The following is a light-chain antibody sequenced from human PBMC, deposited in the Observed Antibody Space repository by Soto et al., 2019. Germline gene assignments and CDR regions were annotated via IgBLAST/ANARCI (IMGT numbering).Light chain of an antibody. Sequence: IQMTQSPSSLSASIGDRVTITCRASQGIGVRLAWFQQKPGKAPQYLIQSASTLQSGVPSRFSGSGSGTEFILTINSLQPEDVAIYYCLQVNSFPRTLGQGTKV. CDR1: QGIGVR. J-gene: IGKJ1*01. V-gene: IGKV1-12*01. CDR2: SAS. CDR3: LQVNSFPRT.